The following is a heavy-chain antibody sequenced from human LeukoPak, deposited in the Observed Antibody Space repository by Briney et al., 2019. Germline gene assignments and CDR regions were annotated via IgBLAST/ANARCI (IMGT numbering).Heavy chain of an antibody. CDR3: ARGRGYGDYRYYYYYYMDV. Sequence: GGSLRLPCAASGFTFSSYWMSLVRQAPGKGLEWVANIKQDGSEKYYVYSVKGRFTISRDNAKNSLYLQMNSLRAEDTAVYYCARGRGYGDYRYYYYYYMDVWGKGTTVTVSS. J-gene: IGHJ6*03. D-gene: IGHD4-17*01. V-gene: IGHV3-7*01. CDR2: IKQDGSEK. CDR1: GFTFSSYW.